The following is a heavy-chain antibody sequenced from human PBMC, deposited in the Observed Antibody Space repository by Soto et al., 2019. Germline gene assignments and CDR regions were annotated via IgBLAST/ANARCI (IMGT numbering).Heavy chain of an antibody. CDR2: IIPIFGTA. CDR3: ATWDTAMVTYDY. D-gene: IGHD5-18*01. J-gene: IGHJ4*02. V-gene: IGHV1-69*13. Sequence: PVKVSCKASGGTFSSYAISWVRQAPGQGLEWMGGIIPIFGTANYAQKFQGRVTITADESTSTAYMELSSLRSEDTAVYYCATWDTAMVTYDYWGQGTLVTVSS. CDR1: GGTFSSYA.